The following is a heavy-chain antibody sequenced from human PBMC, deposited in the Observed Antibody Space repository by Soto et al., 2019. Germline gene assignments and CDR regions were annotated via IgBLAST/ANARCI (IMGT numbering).Heavy chain of an antibody. J-gene: IGHJ4*02. Sequence: SETLSLTCTVSGGSISSGGYYWSWIRQHPGKGLEWIGYIYYSGSTYYNPSLKSRVTISVDTSKNQFSLKLSSVTAADTAVYYCARHPDQVAGNLEYYFDYWGQGTLVTVSS. CDR2: IYYSGST. CDR3: ARHPDQVAGNLEYYFDY. CDR1: GGSISSGGYY. V-gene: IGHV4-31*03. D-gene: IGHD6-19*01.